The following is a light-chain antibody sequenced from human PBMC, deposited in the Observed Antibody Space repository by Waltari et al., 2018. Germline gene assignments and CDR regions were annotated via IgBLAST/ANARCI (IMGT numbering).Light chain of an antibody. CDR3: QQRSDWPRIT. Sequence: EIVLTQSPATLSLSPGERATLACRPSQNVRSSLAWYQQKPGQAPRLLIYDASNRATGIPARYSGSGSGTDFTLTISSLEPEDFAVYYCQQRSDWPRITFGPGTKVDIK. J-gene: IGKJ3*01. CDR2: DAS. CDR1: QNVRSS. V-gene: IGKV3-11*01.